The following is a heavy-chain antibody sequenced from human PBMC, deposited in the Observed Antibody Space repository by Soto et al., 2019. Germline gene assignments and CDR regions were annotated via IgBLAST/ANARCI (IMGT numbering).Heavy chain of an antibody. D-gene: IGHD2-15*01. CDR3: AKDGLGSCTGGTCYGSDY. CDR2: ISGGGASI. Sequence: EVQLLESGGNLVQPRGSLRLSCAASGFTFSSYVMSWVRQAPGKGLEWVSTISGGGASIYDADSVKGRFTISRDNSKNTVYLQMNSLRAEDTAVYYCAKDGLGSCTGGTCYGSDYWGQGTLVTVSS. V-gene: IGHV3-23*01. CDR1: GFTFSSYV. J-gene: IGHJ4*02.